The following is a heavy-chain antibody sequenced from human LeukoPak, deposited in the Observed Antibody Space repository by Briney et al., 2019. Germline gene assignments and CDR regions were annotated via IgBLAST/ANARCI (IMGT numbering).Heavy chain of an antibody. D-gene: IGHD2-2*01. Sequence: ASVKVSCKTSGYTFSDHYVQWLRQAPGQGLEWMGWINPKSGDTSSAPKFRGRVTLTKDTSISSAYLELTGLTSDDTAVYYCAREVPASSPPDYWGQGTLVTVSS. CDR1: GYTFSDHY. CDR2: INPKSGDT. V-gene: IGHV1-2*02. CDR3: AREVPASSPPDY. J-gene: IGHJ4*02.